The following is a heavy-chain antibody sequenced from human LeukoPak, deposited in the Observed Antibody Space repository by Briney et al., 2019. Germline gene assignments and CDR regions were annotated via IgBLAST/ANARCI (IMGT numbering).Heavy chain of an antibody. V-gene: IGHV3-66*02. CDR2: IYSGGTT. CDR3: ARDLALYYYDSSGYDY. CDR1: RLTVSSYY. D-gene: IGHD3-22*01. J-gene: IGHJ4*02. Sequence: GGSLRLSCAASRLTVSSYYMNWVRQAPGKGLEWVSIIYSGGTTYYADSIKGRFTISRDNSKNTLYLQMNSLRAEDTAVYYCARDLALYYYDSSGYDYWGQGTLVTVSS.